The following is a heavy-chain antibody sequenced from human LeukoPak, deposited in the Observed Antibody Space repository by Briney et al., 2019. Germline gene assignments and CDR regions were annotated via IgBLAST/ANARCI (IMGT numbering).Heavy chain of an antibody. D-gene: IGHD5-18*01. CDR1: EYTSTSYS. CDR2: INTKTGNP. J-gene: IGHJ4*02. CDR3: AQDTSTDVFTY. V-gene: IGHV7-4-1*02. Sequence: GASVKVSCKASEYTSTSYSMNWVRQAPGQGLEWMGWINTKTGNPAYAQGFTGRFVFSLDTSVSTAYLQISSLKVEDTAVYYCAQDTSTDVFTYWGQGTLVTVSS.